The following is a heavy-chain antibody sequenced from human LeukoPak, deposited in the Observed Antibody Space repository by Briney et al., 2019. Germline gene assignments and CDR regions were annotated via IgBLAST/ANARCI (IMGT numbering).Heavy chain of an antibody. CDR3: ASSLWFGELPFDY. Sequence: GGSLRLSCAASGFTFSSYWMHWVRQAPGKGLVWVSSIKSDGSSTSYADSVKGRFTISRDNAKNTLYLQMNSLRAEDTAVYYCASSLWFGELPFDYWGQGTLVTVSS. V-gene: IGHV3-74*01. D-gene: IGHD3-10*01. CDR2: IKSDGSST. CDR1: GFTFSSYW. J-gene: IGHJ4*02.